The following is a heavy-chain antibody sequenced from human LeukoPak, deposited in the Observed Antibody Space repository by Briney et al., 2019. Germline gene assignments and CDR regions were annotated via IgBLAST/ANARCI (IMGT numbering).Heavy chain of an antibody. CDR1: VFTFSSYA. J-gene: IGHJ4*02. D-gene: IGHD6-13*01. CDR3: AKVPVDSSSWYVDY. V-gene: IGHV3-23*01. Sequence: GGSLRLSCAASVFTFSSYAMSWVRQAPGKGLECVSAISGSGGSTHYADSVKGRFTISRDNSKNTLYLQMNSLRAEDTAVYYCAKVPVDSSSWYVDYWGQGTLVTVSS. CDR2: ISGSGGST.